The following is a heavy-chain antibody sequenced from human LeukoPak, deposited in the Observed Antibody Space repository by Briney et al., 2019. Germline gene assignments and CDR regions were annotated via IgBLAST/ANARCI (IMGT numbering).Heavy chain of an antibody. Sequence: ASVKDSCKTSGYPFTDYYIHWVRQAPGQRLEWMGWINPNSGATNYPRKFQGRVTVTRDTSTSTAYMELTSLRSDDTAVYFCARDFGNYYGSGTLDWFDPWGQGTLVTVSS. J-gene: IGHJ5*02. V-gene: IGHV1-2*02. CDR1: GYPFTDYY. CDR2: INPNSGAT. D-gene: IGHD3-10*01. CDR3: ARDFGNYYGSGTLDWFDP.